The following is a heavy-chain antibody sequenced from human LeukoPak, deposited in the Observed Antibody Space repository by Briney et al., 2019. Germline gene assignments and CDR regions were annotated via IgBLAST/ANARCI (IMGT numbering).Heavy chain of an antibody. D-gene: IGHD6-13*01. CDR1: GGSISSYY. CDR2: IYYSGST. CDR3: ARHGSSWTYFDY. V-gene: IGHV4-59*08. J-gene: IGHJ4*02. Sequence: SENLSLTCTVSGGSISSYYWSWIRQPPGKGLEWIGYIYYSGSTNYNPSLKSRVTISVDTSKNQFSLKLSSVTAADTAVYYCARHGSSWTYFDYWGQGTLVTVSS.